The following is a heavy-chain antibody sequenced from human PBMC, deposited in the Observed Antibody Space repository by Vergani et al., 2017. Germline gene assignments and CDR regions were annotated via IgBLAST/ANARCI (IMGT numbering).Heavy chain of an antibody. CDR3: ANSVIAGNVGVAYFGMDV. D-gene: IGHD2/OR15-2a*01. J-gene: IGHJ6*02. CDR2: IRYDGSSE. CDR1: GFTLTTYG. Sequence: QVQILQSGGGVVQPGGSLRLSCTLSGFTLTTYGIHCVRQAPGKGLEWVSFIRYDGSSEYYGDSVKGRFTISRDKSQNTVNLQMNSLRTEDTAVYFCANSVIAGNVGVAYFGMDVWGRGTTVTVSS. V-gene: IGHV3-30*02.